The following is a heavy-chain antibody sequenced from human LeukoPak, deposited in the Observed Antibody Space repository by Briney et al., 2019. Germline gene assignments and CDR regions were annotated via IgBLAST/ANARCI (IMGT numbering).Heavy chain of an antibody. CDR2: ISWNSGSI. CDR1: GFTFYDYV. V-gene: IGHV3-9*01. D-gene: IGHD3-10*02. Sequence: PGGSLRLSCAAPGFTFYDYVMHWVRQAPGKGLGWVSGISWNSGSIGYADSVKGRFTISRDNAKNSLYLQMNSLRAEDTAVYYCAELGITMIGGVWGKGTTVTISS. CDR3: AELGITMIGGV. J-gene: IGHJ6*04.